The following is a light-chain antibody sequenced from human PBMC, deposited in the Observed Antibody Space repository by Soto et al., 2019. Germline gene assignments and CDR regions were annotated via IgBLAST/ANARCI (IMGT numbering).Light chain of an antibody. CDR2: GAS. Sequence: EIVMTQSPATLSVSPGERATLSCRASQSVSSNLAWYQQKPGQAPRLLIYGASTRATGIPARFSGSGSGTEFTLTISSLQPDDFATYYCQEYVSNSRTFGQGTRVEIK. V-gene: IGKV3-15*01. CDR1: QSVSSN. J-gene: IGKJ1*01. CDR3: QEYVSNSRT.